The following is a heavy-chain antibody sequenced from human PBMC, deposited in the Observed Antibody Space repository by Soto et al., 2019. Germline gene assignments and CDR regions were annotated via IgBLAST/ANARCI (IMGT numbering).Heavy chain of an antibody. CDR2: IDNDGSAT. J-gene: IGHJ4*02. CDR3: ARDNWNSY. CDR1: GFTFNIYW. D-gene: IGHD1-1*01. Sequence: GGSLRLSCVASGFTFNIYWMHWVRQAPGKGLEWVSRIDNDGSATTYADSVKGRFTISRDNAKNTLFLQMNTLRVDDTAVYYCARDNWNSYWGQGTLVTISS. V-gene: IGHV3-74*01.